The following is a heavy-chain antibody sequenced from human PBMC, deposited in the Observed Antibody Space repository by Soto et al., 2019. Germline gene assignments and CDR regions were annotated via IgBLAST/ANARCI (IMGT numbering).Heavy chain of an antibody. Sequence: ASVKVSCKASGGTFYTYTFSWVRQAPGQGLEWMGSITPIYPTTNYAEKFQGRLTVTADGSTNTAYMELNSLTSEDTAVYYCARIPRYSFPTSDDLDSWGHGTLVTVSS. J-gene: IGHJ5*01. D-gene: IGHD5-18*01. V-gene: IGHV1-69*13. CDR2: ITPIYPTT. CDR3: ARIPRYSFPTSDDLDS. CDR1: GGTFYTYT.